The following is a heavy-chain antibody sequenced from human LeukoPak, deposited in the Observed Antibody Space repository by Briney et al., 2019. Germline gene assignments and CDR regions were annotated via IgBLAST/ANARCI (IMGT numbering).Heavy chain of an antibody. J-gene: IGHJ3*02. D-gene: IGHD3-9*01. V-gene: IGHV1-2*02. Sequence: ASVKVSCKASGYTFTGYYMHWVRQAPGQGLEWMGWINPNSGGTNYAQKFQGRVTMSRDTSISTAYMELSRLRSDDTAVYYCARSFDWLPMVAFDIWGQGTMVTVSS. CDR3: ARSFDWLPMVAFDI. CDR2: INPNSGGT. CDR1: GYTFTGYY.